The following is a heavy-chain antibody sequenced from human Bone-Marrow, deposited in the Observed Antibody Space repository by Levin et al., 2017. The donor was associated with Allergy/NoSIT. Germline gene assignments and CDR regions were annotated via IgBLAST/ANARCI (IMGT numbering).Heavy chain of an antibody. J-gene: IGHJ2*01. V-gene: IGHV3-48*03. CDR2: ISSSGSTI. CDR3: ARDWGTVVPARGGYFDL. Sequence: GGSLRLSCAASGFTFSSYEMNWVRQAPGKGLEWVSYISSSGSTIYYADSVKGRFTISRDNAKNSLYLQMNSLRAEDTAVYYCARDWGTVVPARGGYFDLWGRGTLVTVSS. D-gene: IGHD2-2*01. CDR1: GFTFSSYE.